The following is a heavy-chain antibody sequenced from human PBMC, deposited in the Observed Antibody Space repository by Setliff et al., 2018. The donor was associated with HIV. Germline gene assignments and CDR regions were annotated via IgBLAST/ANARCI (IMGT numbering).Heavy chain of an antibody. V-gene: IGHV4-59*01. D-gene: IGHD6-13*01. CDR1: GGSISSYY. CDR3: ARTPLVLSSSWSYYFDY. CDR2: IYYSGST. Sequence: PSETLSLTCTVSGGSISSYYWSWIRQPPGKGLEWIGYIYYSGSTNYNPSLKSRVTISVDTSKNQFSLKLSSVTAADTAVYYCARTPLVLSSSWSYYFDYWGQGTLVTVSS. J-gene: IGHJ4*02.